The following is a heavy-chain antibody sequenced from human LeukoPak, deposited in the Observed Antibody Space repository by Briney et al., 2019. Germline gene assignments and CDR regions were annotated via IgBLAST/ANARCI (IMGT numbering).Heavy chain of an antibody. D-gene: IGHD3-10*01. CDR1: GFTLSPYG. J-gene: IGHJ5*02. CDR3: AKEGTPQVSTWYDL. Sequence: PGGSLRLSCPASGFTLSPYGMHWVRQAPGKGLEWVAVISYEGGTQHYADSVKGRFIISRDNPRNTLYLQMNILRTEDTAVYYCAKEGTPQVSTWYDLWGQGTQVIVSS. V-gene: IGHV3-30*18. CDR2: ISYEGGTQ.